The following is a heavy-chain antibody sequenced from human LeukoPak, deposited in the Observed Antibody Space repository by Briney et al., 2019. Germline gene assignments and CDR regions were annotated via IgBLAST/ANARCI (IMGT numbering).Heavy chain of an antibody. J-gene: IGHJ4*02. CDR2: ISDSGGTT. V-gene: IGHV3-23*01. Sequence: PGGSLRLSCVASGFTFSNLAMGWVRQAPGKGLEWVSVISDSGGTTYYADSVKGRFTISRDNSRNTLYLRMNSLRVEDTAVYYCVKDARRSSGWYFFDHWGQGTLVTVSS. CDR1: GFTFSNLA. D-gene: IGHD6-19*01. CDR3: VKDARRSSGWYFFDH.